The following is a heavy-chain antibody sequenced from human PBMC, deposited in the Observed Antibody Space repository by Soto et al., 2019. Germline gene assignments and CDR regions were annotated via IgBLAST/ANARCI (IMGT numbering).Heavy chain of an antibody. CDR3: ARDHHRYSGYDYVDY. CDR2: ISSSSSYT. V-gene: IGHV3-11*05. CDR1: GFTFSDYY. J-gene: IGHJ4*02. D-gene: IGHD5-12*01. Sequence: QVQLVESGGGLVKPGGSLRLSCAASGFTFSDYYMSWIRQAPGKGLEWVSYISSSSSYTNYADSVKGRFTISRDNAKNSLYLQXNSLRAEDTAVYYCARDHHRYSGYDYVDYWGQGTLVTVSS.